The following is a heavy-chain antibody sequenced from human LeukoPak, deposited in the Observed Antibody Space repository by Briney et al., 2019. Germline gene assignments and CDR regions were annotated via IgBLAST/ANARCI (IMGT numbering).Heavy chain of an antibody. J-gene: IGHJ6*02. CDR3: AWYGVTHGLDV. V-gene: IGHV3-7*01. D-gene: IGHD3-10*01. Sequence: GGSLRLSCAASGFSLSNYWMSWVRQALGKGLEWVANINQDGSDKYYVDSVTGRSTISKDNAKNSVYLQMNSLRPEDTAIYYCAWYGVTHGLDVWAQGTTVTVSS. CDR1: GFSLSNYW. CDR2: INQDGSDK.